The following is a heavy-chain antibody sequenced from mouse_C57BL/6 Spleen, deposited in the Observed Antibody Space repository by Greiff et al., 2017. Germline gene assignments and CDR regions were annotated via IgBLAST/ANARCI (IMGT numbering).Heavy chain of an antibody. CDR2: IRNKANGYTT. V-gene: IGHV7-3*01. CDR3: ERYSDYGNNYAMDY. CDR1: GFTFTDYY. Sequence: DVQLVESGGGLVQPGGSLSLSCAASGFTFTDYYMSWVRQPPGKALEWLAFIRNKANGYTTEYSASVKGRFTISRDNSQSILYLQMNALRPQDIATYYCERYSDYGNNYAMDYWGQGTSVTVSS. J-gene: IGHJ4*01. D-gene: IGHD2-1*01.